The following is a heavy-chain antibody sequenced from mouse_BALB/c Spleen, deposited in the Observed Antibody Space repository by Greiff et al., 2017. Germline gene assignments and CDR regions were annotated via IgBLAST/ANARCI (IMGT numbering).Heavy chain of an antibody. Sequence: EVQRVESGGGLVKPGGSLKLSCAASGFTFSSYTMSWVRQTPEKRLEWVATISSGGSYTYYPDSVKGRFTISRDNAKNTLYLQMSSLKSEDTAMYYCTGTGTAYWGQGTLVTVSA. J-gene: IGHJ3*01. D-gene: IGHD4-1*01. CDR3: TGTGTAY. CDR2: ISSGGSYT. V-gene: IGHV5-6-4*01. CDR1: GFTFSSYT.